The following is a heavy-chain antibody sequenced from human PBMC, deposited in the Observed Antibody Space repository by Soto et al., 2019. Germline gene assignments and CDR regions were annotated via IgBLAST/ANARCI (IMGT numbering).Heavy chain of an antibody. J-gene: IGHJ4*02. CDR2: IFSNDEK. D-gene: IGHD2-15*01. V-gene: IGHV2-26*01. CDR3: ARRLGYCSGGSCYFDY. Sequence: SGPTLVNPTETLTLTCTVSGFSLSNARMGVSWIRQPPGKALEWLAHIFSNDEKSYSTSLKSRLTISKDTSKSQVVLTMTNMDPVDTATYYCARRLGYCSGGSCYFDYWGQGTLVTVSS. CDR1: GFSLSNARMG.